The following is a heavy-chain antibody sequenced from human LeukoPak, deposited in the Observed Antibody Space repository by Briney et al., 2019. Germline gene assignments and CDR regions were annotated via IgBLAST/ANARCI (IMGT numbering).Heavy chain of an antibody. CDR1: GYTFTGYY. J-gene: IGHJ3*02. D-gene: IGHD3-10*01. CDR2: INPNSGGT. V-gene: IGHV1-2*02. Sequence: ASVKVSCKASGYTFTGYYMHWVRQAPGQGLEWMGWINPNSGGTNYAQKFQGRVTMTRDTSISTAYMELSRLRSDDTAVYYCARDHVLLWFGELLAFDIWGQGTTVTVSS. CDR3: ARDHVLLWFGELLAFDI.